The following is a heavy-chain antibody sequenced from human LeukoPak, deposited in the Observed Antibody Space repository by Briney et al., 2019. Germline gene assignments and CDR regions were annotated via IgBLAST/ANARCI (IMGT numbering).Heavy chain of an antibody. V-gene: IGHV4-34*01. CDR1: GGSFSGYY. J-gene: IGHJ4*02. Sequence: SETLSLTCAVYGGSFSGYYWSWIRQPPGKGLEWIGEINHSVSTNYNPSLKSRVTISVDTSKNQFSLKLSSVTAADTAVYYCAREVGYCSSTSCVYYFDYWGQGTLVTVSS. D-gene: IGHD2-2*01. CDR2: INHSVST. CDR3: AREVGYCSSTSCVYYFDY.